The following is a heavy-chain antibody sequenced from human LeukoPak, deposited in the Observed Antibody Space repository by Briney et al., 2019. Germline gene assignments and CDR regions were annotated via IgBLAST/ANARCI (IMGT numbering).Heavy chain of an antibody. CDR2: IYYSGST. D-gene: IGHD3-16*02. Sequence: SETLSLTCTVSGGSMNSYYWSWIRQPPGKGLEWLGYIYYSGSTNYSPSLNSRVTMSADTSKNQFSLKLSSVTTADTAVYYCARGAGVMITYAGILVSYFDYWGQGGLATVSS. CDR3: ARGAGVMITYAGILVSYFDY. J-gene: IGHJ4*02. CDR1: GGSMNSYY. V-gene: IGHV4-59*01.